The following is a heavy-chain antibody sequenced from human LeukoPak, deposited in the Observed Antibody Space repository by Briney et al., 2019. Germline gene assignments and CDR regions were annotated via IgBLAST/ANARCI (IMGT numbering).Heavy chain of an antibody. V-gene: IGHV3-73*01. Sequence: PGGSLRLSCAASGFTFSGSAMHWVRQASGKGLEWVGRIRGKANSYATAYAASVKGRFTISRDDSKNTAYLQMNSLKTEDTAVYYCTIVGAADAFDIWGQGTMVTVSS. J-gene: IGHJ3*02. CDR3: TIVGAADAFDI. CDR1: GFTFSGSA. CDR2: IRGKANSYAT. D-gene: IGHD1-26*01.